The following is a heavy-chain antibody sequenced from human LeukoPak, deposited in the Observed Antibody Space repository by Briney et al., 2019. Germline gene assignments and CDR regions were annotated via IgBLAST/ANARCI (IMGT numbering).Heavy chain of an antibody. D-gene: IGHD3-10*01. V-gene: IGHV4-30-4*01. J-gene: IGHJ4*02. Sequence: PSQTLSLTCTVSGGSISSGDYYWSWIRQPPGKGLEWIGYIYYSGSTYYNPSLKSRVTISVDTSKNQFSLKLSSVTAADTAVYYCARGRGSANYYGSGSYVDYWGQGTLVTVSS. CDR1: GGSISSGDYY. CDR2: IYYSGST. CDR3: ARGRGSANYYGSGSYVDY.